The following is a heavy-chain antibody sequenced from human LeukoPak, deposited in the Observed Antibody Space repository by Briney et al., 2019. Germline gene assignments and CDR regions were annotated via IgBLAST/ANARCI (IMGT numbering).Heavy chain of an antibody. Sequence: SETLSLTCAVYGESFSGFYWSWIRQPPGKGLEWIGEISHSGGTKYNPSLKSRVTISVDRSKNQFSLKLSSVTAADTAVYYCARGGGAMPAYWFDPRGPGNPGHRLL. J-gene: IGHJ5*02. D-gene: IGHD2-2*01. CDR2: ISHSGGT. CDR3: ARGGGAMPAYWFDP. V-gene: IGHV4-34*01. CDR1: GESFSGFY.